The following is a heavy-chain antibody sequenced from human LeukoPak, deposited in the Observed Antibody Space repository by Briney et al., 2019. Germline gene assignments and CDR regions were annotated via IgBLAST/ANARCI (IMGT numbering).Heavy chain of an antibody. J-gene: IGHJ4*02. CDR2: IYSGGST. D-gene: IGHD3-10*01. CDR1: GFTVSSNY. CDR3: AREWADYYGSGSYLPTYFDY. V-gene: IGHV3-53*01. Sequence: GGSLRLSCAASGFTVSSNYMSWVRQAPGKGLEWVSVIYSGGSTYYADSVKGRFTISRDNSKNTLYLQMNSLGAEDTAVYYCAREWADYYGSGSYLPTYFDYWGQGTLVTVSS.